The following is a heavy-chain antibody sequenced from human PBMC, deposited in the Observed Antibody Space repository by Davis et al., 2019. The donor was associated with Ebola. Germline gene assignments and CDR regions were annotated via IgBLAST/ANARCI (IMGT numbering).Heavy chain of an antibody. V-gene: IGHV4-30-2*02. CDR2: IYHSGST. CDR3: ANFLTEAAS. CDR1: GGSISSGGYS. J-gene: IGHJ4*02. Sequence: MPSETLSLTCAVSGGSISSGGYSWSWIRQPPGKGLEWIGYIYHSGSTNYNPSLKSRVTISVDTSKNQFSLKLSSVTAADTAVYYCANFLTEAASWGQGTLVTVSS. D-gene: IGHD6-25*01.